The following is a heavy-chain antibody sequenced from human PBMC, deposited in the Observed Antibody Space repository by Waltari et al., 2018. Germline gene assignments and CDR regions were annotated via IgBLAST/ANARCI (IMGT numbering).Heavy chain of an antibody. Sequence: QVQLVQSGAEVKKPGSSVMVSCKVSGDTLTTYAIHWVRQAPGQGLEWVGRIIPIFATVNFAQKFQDRVTITAATFTSTAYMEVSSLRSDDTAMYYCAVTLSAAPFYGLDVWGQGTTVTVFS. D-gene: IGHD6-13*01. CDR2: IIPIFATV. CDR3: AVTLSAAPFYGLDV. CDR1: GDTLTTYA. J-gene: IGHJ6*02. V-gene: IGHV1-69*08.